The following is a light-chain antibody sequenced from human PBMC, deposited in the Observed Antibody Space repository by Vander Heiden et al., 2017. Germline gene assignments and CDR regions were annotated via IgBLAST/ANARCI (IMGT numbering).Light chain of an antibody. CDR1: SSVVGGYNY. CDR2: EVS. V-gene: IGLV2-14*01. CDR3: SSYTSSSTQV. J-gene: IGLJ1*01. Sequence: QSALTQPASVSGSPGPSSTISCTGTSSVVGGYNYVSWYQQHPGKAPKLMIYEVSNRPSGVSNRFSGSKSGNTASLTISGLQAEDEADYYCSSYTSSSTQVFGTGTKVTVL.